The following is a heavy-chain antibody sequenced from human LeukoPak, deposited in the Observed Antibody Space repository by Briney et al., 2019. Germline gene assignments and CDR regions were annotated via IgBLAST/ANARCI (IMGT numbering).Heavy chain of an antibody. V-gene: IGHV1-2*02. Sequence: ASVKVSCKASGYTFTGYYMHWVRQAPGQGLEWMGWINPNSGGTNYAQKFQGGVTMTRDTSISTAYMELSRLRSDDTAVYYCARGGQLWSISLNWFDPWGQGTLVTVSS. J-gene: IGHJ5*02. CDR2: INPNSGGT. CDR3: ARGGQLWSISLNWFDP. CDR1: GYTFTGYY. D-gene: IGHD5-18*01.